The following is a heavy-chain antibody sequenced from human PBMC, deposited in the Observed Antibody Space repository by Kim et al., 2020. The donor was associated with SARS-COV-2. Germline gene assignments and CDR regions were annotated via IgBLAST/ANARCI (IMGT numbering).Heavy chain of an antibody. V-gene: IGHV1-69*13. Sequence: SVKVSCKASGGTFSSYAIIWVRQAPGQGLEWMGGIIPIFGTANYAQKFQGRVTITADESTSTAYMELSSLRSEDTAVYYCAREHSSSWYGAFDIWGQGTMVTVSS. CDR2: IIPIFGTA. D-gene: IGHD6-13*01. J-gene: IGHJ3*02. CDR1: GGTFSSYA. CDR3: AREHSSSWYGAFDI.